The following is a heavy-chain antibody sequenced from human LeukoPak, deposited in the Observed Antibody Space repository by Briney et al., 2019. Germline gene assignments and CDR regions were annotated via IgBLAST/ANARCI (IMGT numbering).Heavy chain of an antibody. V-gene: IGHV1-69*05. CDR1: GGTFSSYA. Sequence: SVKVSCKASGGTFSSYAISWVRQAPGQGLEWMGGIIPIFGTANYAQKFQGRVTITTDKSTSTAYMELSSLRSEDTAVYYCARAVVVAAAMDYWGQGTLVTVSS. D-gene: IGHD2-2*01. CDR3: ARAVVVAAAMDY. J-gene: IGHJ4*02. CDR2: IIPIFGTA.